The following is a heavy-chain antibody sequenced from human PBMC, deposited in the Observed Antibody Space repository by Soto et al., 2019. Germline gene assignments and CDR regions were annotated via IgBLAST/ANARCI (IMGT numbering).Heavy chain of an antibody. V-gene: IGHV4-31*03. Sequence: QVQLEESGPGLVKPSQTLSLTCTVSGGSISSGGYYWSWIRQHPGKGLEWIGYIYYSGSTYYNPSLKSRVTISVDTSKNQFSLKLSSVTAADTAVYYCARGTEYGDYSWLVRAAAGMDVWGQGTTVTVSS. CDR1: GGSISSGGYY. CDR2: IYYSGST. CDR3: ARGTEYGDYSWLVRAAAGMDV. D-gene: IGHD4-17*01. J-gene: IGHJ6*02.